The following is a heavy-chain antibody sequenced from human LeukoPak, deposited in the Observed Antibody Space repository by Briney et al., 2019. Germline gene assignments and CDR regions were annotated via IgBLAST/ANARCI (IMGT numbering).Heavy chain of an antibody. J-gene: IGHJ3*01. D-gene: IGHD3-3*01. CDR2: ISGGSDKI. Sequence: GGSLRLSCAASGFTLRSYSMDWVRQAPGKGLEWLSYISGGSDKIFYVGSVKGRFTISRDNAKNSLYLQMDSLRAEDTAVYYCTRGFWSGKSDSFDVWGQGTMVTVSS. V-gene: IGHV3-48*04. CDR3: TRGFWSGKSDSFDV. CDR1: GFTLRSYS.